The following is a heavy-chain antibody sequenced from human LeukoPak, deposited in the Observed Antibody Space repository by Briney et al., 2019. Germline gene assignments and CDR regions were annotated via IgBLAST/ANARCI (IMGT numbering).Heavy chain of an antibody. CDR2: IYYSGST. J-gene: IGHJ4*02. V-gene: IGHV4-59*01. CDR3: ARSTRWLSKSSCWYDY. CDR1: GGSLSSYY. Sequence: SETLSLTCTVSGGSLSSYYWSWIRQPPGKGLEWIGYIYYSGSTNYNPSLKSRVTISVDTSKNQFSLKLSSVTAADTAVYYCARSTRWLSKSSCWYDYWGQGTLVTVSS. D-gene: IGHD6-19*01.